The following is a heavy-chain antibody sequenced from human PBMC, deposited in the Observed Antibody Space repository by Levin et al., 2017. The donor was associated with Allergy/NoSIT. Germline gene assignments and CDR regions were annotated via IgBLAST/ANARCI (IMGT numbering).Heavy chain of an antibody. Sequence: PGGSLRLSCAASGFTFSNAWMSWVRQAPGKGLEWVGRIKSKTDGGTTDYAAPVKGRFTISRDDSKNTLYLQMNSLKTEDTAVYYCTTWSRTILYWEPYYDAFDIWGQGTMVTVSS. CDR2: IKSKTDGGTT. V-gene: IGHV3-15*01. CDR3: TTWSRTILYWEPYYDAFDI. J-gene: IGHJ3*02. CDR1: GFTFSNAW. D-gene: IGHD2-8*02.